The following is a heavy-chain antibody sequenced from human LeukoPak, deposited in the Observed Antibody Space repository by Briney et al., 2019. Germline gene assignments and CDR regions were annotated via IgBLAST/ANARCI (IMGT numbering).Heavy chain of an antibody. J-gene: IGHJ4*02. D-gene: IGHD6-19*01. CDR1: GYTFTDYY. V-gene: IGHV1-2*02. Sequence: ASVTVSFKSSGYTFTDYYMHWVRQAPGQGLEWMGWINPNSGGTNYAQKFQGRVTMTRDTSISTAYMELSRLRSDDTAVYYCARDPGWYYFDYWGQGTLVTVSS. CDR3: ARDPGWYYFDY. CDR2: INPNSGGT.